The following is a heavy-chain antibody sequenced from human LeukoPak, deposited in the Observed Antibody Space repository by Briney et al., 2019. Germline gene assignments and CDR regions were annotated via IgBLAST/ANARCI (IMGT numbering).Heavy chain of an antibody. J-gene: IGHJ4*02. D-gene: IGHD3-10*01. CDR3: ARFYGSGSYRRVDY. CDR1: GYTFTSYD. CDR2: MIPNSGNT. V-gene: IGHV1-18*01. Sequence: ASVKVSCKASGYTFTSYDINWVRQAPGQGLEWMGWMIPNSGNTNYAQKLQGRVTITTDKSTSTAHMELSSLRSDDTAVYYCARFYGSGSYRRVDYWGQGTLVTVSS.